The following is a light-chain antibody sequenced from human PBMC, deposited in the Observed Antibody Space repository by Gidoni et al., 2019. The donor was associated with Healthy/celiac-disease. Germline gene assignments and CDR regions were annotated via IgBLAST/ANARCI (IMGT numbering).Light chain of an antibody. J-gene: IGKJ2*01. Sequence: DIQMTHSPSSLSASVGDRVTITRRTSQSISSYLKWYQQKQAKATKLLIYAASSLQSGVPSRFSGSGSRKDFTLTISSLQAEDFATYYYQQSYSTPYTFGQGTKLEIK. CDR2: AAS. CDR1: QSISSY. V-gene: IGKV1-39*01. CDR3: QQSYSTPYT.